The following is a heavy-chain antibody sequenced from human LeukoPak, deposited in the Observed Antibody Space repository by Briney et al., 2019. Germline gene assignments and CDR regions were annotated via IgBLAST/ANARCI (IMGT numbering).Heavy chain of an antibody. CDR1: GFSFNSYP. J-gene: IGHJ4*02. Sequence: GSLRLSCAASGFSFNSYPMHWVRQAPGKGLEWVAAISNDGNNKYYADSVKGRFTISRDNSNNTLSLQMNGLRVEDTAVYYCARPDDSESFYRANHYWGRGTLVTVS. D-gene: IGHD3-10*01. V-gene: IGHV3-30*04. CDR3: ARPDDSESFYRANHY. CDR2: ISNDGNNK.